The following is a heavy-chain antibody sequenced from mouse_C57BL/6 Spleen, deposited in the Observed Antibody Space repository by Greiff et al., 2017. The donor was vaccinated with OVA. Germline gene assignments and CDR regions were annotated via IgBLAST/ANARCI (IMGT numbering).Heavy chain of an antibody. CDR1: GYTFTSYW. CDR3: VTAVGWYFDV. CDR2: IYPGSGST. V-gene: IGHV1-55*01. D-gene: IGHD1-1*01. J-gene: IGHJ1*03. Sequence: QVQLQQPGAELVKPGASVKMSCKASGYTFTSYWITWVKQRPGQGLEWIGDIYPGSGSTNYNEKFKGKATLTVDTSSSTAYMQLSSLTSEDSAVYYCVTAVGWYFDVWGTGTTVTVSA.